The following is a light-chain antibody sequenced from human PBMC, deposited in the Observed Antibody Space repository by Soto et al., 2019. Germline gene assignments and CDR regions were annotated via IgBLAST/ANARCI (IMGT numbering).Light chain of an antibody. Sequence: EIVMTQSPPTLSVSPGERATLSCRASQSVSSNLAWYQQKPGQAPRLLIYGASTRATGTPARFSGSGSGTEFSLTISSLQSEDSAVYYCQQYNNWPPVTFGPGTKVDLK. V-gene: IGKV3D-15*01. CDR3: QQYNNWPPVT. CDR1: QSVSSN. CDR2: GAS. J-gene: IGKJ3*01.